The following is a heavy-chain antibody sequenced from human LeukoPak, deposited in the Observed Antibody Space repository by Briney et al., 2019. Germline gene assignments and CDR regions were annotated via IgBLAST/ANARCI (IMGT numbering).Heavy chain of an antibody. CDR2: INPNSGDK. J-gene: IGHJ5*01. Sequence: ASVNVSCKASGYTLTDYYMHWVRQAPGQGLEGMGWINPNSGDKNYAQKFQGRVTMTRDMSVSAGYMELSSLRSDDTAVYYCARGVYYGSASPWFDSWGQGTLVTVSS. CDR1: GYTLTDYY. V-gene: IGHV1-2*02. CDR3: ARGVYYGSASPWFDS. D-gene: IGHD3-10*01.